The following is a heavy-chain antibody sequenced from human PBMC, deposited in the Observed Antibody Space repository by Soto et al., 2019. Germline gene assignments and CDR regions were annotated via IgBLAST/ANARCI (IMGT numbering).Heavy chain of an antibody. CDR2: IRGSGGST. V-gene: IGHV3-23*01. D-gene: IGHD5-18*01. CDR1: GFTFSSYA. CDR3: GKDRSGTAMGIQLWPLFDY. Sequence: GGSLRLSCAASGFTFSSYAMSWVRQAPGKGLEWVSAIRGSGGSTYYADSVKGRFSISRYNSKNTRYLQMNSLRAEDTAVYCCGKDRSGTAMGIQLWPLFDYWGQGTLFTVSS. J-gene: IGHJ4*02.